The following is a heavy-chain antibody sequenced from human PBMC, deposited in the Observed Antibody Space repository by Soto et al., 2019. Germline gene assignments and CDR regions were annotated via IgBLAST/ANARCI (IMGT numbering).Heavy chain of an antibody. J-gene: IGHJ4*02. CDR1: GASISTGGYY. Sequence: QVHLQESGPGLVKPSQTLSLTCTVSGASISTGGYYWNWIRQHPGKGLEWIGYSYYSGNTLYNPSLKSRITLSVDPSKNQFSLKLNSVTAADTAVYYCARGRRESSVRNYFHSWGQGTLVTVSS. CDR2: SYYSGNT. V-gene: IGHV4-31*03. D-gene: IGHD3-22*01. CDR3: ARGRRESSVRNYFHS.